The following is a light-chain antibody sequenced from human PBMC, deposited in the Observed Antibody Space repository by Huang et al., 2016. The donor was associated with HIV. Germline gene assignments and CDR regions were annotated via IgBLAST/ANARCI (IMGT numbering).Light chain of an antibody. J-gene: IGKJ4*01. Sequence: EIVLTQSPATLSLSPGDRATLSSRASQSVGVYLAWYQQKPGQAPRLLIFEASNRATGIPDRFSGSGSGTDFTLTIDSLQPDDFAIYYCQQRTKWPPVLTSGGGTRVEIK. V-gene: IGKV3-11*01. CDR3: QQRTKWPPVLT. CDR2: EAS. CDR1: QSVGVY.